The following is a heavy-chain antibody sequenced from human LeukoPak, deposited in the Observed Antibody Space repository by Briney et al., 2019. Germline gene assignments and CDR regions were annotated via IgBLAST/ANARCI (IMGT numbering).Heavy chain of an antibody. D-gene: IGHD2-15*01. CDR2: IYPSGST. CDR3: ARTSPRAAAFDY. Sequence: SETLSLTCTVSGGSISSYYWSWIRQPPGKGLEWIGRIYPSGSTNYNPSLKSRVTMSVDTSKNQFSLKLTSVTAADTAVYYCARTSPRAAAFDYWGQGTLVTVSS. V-gene: IGHV4-4*07. CDR1: GGSISSYY. J-gene: IGHJ4*02.